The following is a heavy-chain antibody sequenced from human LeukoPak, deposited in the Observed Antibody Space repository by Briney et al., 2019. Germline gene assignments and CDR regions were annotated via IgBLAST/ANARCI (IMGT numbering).Heavy chain of an antibody. CDR3: AKDMYSSGYDAFDI. Sequence: GGSLRLSXAASGFTFDDYAMHWVRQAPGKGLEWVSGISWNSGSIGYADYVKGRFTISRDNAKNSLYLQMNSLRAEDMALYYCAKDMYSSGYDAFDIWGQGTMVTVSS. J-gene: IGHJ3*02. CDR2: ISWNSGSI. CDR1: GFTFDDYA. D-gene: IGHD6-19*01. V-gene: IGHV3-9*03.